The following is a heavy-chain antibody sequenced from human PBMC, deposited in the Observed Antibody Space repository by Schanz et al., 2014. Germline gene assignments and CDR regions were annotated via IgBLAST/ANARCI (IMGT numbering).Heavy chain of an antibody. CDR1: GFTFSSYW. CDR2: INSDGSTT. V-gene: IGHV3-74*01. Sequence: EVQLVESGGGFVQPGGSLRLSCAASGFTFSSYWMHWVRQAPGKGLVWVSRINSDGSTTIYADSVKGRFTISRDNAKNTLYLQMNSLRDEDTAMYYCARRVPYSFGLDVWGQGATVTVSS. CDR3: ARRVPYSFGLDV. D-gene: IGHD1-1*01. J-gene: IGHJ6*02.